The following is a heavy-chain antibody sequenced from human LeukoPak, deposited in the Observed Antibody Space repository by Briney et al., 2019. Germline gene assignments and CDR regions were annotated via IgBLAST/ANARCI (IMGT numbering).Heavy chain of an antibody. D-gene: IGHD3-16*01. CDR1: GFPFSNYS. J-gene: IGHJ4*02. CDR2: ISSTSRSI. CDR3: VRDQGGAVSY. Sequence: GGSLRLSCVVSGFPFSNYSMNWVRQAPGKGLEWVSYISSTSRSIDYVDSVKGRFSISRDNAKNSLHLQMNSLRPEDTAVYYCVRDQGGAVSYWGQGTLVTVSS. V-gene: IGHV3-48*01.